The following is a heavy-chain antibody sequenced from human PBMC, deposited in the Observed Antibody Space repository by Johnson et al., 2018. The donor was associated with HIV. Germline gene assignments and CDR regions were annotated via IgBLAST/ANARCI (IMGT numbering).Heavy chain of an antibody. CDR2: LKSRTDGNTA. J-gene: IGHJ3*01. CDR1: EFTFTNAW. D-gene: IGHD5-12*01. Sequence: VQLVESGGDLVQPGGSLRLSCAASEFTFTNAWMHWVRQAPGKGLEWVGSLKSRTDGNTADYAAPVKGRFTISRDNSKNTLYLQMNSLRAEDTDVYFCASGDDDGFWGQGTMVTVSS. V-gene: IGHV3-15*01. CDR3: ASGDDDGF.